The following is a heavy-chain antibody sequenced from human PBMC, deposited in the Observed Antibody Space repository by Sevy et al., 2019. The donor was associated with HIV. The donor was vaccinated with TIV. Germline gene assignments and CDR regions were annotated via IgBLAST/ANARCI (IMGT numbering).Heavy chain of an antibody. Sequence: ASVKVSCKASGYTFTGYYMHWVRQAPGQGLEWMGWINPNSGGTNYAQKFQGRVTMTRDTSISTAYMELSRLRSDDTAVYYCVREGITIFGVVIRPYYYYGMDVWGQGTTVTVSS. CDR1: GYTFTGYY. V-gene: IGHV1-2*02. CDR3: VREGITIFGVVIRPYYYYGMDV. CDR2: INPNSGGT. J-gene: IGHJ6*02. D-gene: IGHD3-3*01.